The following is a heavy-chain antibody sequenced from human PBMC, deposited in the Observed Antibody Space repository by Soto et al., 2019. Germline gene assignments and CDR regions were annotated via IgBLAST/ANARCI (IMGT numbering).Heavy chain of an antibody. V-gene: IGHV3-21*01. D-gene: IGHD2-21*02. CDR3: ARDKVGVTDY. CDR1: GFTFSSYS. J-gene: IGHJ4*02. CDR2: ISSSSSYI. Sequence: EVQLVESGGGLVKPGGSLRLSCAASGFTFSSYSMNWVRQAPGKGLEWVSSISSSSSYIYYADSVKGRFTISRDNAKNSLYMQMNSLRAEDTAVYYCARDKVGVTDYWGQGTLVTVSS.